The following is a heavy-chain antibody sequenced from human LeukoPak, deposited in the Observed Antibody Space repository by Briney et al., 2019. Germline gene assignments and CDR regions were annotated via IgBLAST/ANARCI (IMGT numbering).Heavy chain of an antibody. V-gene: IGHV4-34*01. CDR1: GGSFSGYS. Sequence: RSSETLSLTCAVYGGSFSGYSGGWIRQPPGRGLGWIGEINHSGSTNYNPSLKSRVTISVDTSKNQFSLKLSSVTAADTAVYYCARVYYYYMDVWGKGTTVTVSS. CDR2: INHSGST. CDR3: ARVYYYYMDV. J-gene: IGHJ6*03.